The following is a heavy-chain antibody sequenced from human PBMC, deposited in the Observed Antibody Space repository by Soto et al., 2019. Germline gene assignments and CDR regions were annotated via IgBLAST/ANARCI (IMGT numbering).Heavy chain of an antibody. CDR1: GGTFSSYA. V-gene: IGHV1-69*06. CDR2: IIPIFGTA. J-gene: IGHJ6*02. Sequence: AVKVSCKACGGTFSSYAISWVRQAPGQGLEWMGGIIPIFGTANYAQKFQGRVTITADKSTSTAYMELSSLRSEDTAVYYCARAPPPPYNAPLNYYYYGMDVWGQGTTVTVSS. D-gene: IGHD1-20*01. CDR3: ARAPPPPYNAPLNYYYYGMDV.